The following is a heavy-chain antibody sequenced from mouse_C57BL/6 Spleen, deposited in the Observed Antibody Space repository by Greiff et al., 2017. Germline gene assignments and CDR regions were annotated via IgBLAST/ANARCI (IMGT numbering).Heavy chain of an antibody. CDR2: IYPGDGDT. J-gene: IGHJ2*01. Sequence: VQLKESGPELVKPGASVKISCKASGYAFSSSWMNWVKQRPGKGLEWIGRIYPGDGDTNYNGKFKGKATLTADKSSSTAYMQLSSLTSEDSAVYFCARGGSSGHYYFDYWGQGTTLTVSS. V-gene: IGHV1-82*01. CDR1: GYAFSSSW. D-gene: IGHD3-2*02. CDR3: ARGGSSGHYYFDY.